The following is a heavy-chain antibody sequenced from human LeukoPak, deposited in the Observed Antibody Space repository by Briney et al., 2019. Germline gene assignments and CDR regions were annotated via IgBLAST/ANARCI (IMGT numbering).Heavy chain of an antibody. CDR2: IIPIFGTA. Sequence: GASVKVSCKASGGTFSSYATSWVRQAPGQGLEWMGGIIPIFGTANYAQKFQGRVTITTDESTSTAYMELSSLRSEDTAVYYCARLVDSSSSGGFWFDPWGQGTLVTVSS. D-gene: IGHD6-6*01. J-gene: IGHJ5*02. CDR3: ARLVDSSSSGGFWFDP. V-gene: IGHV1-69*05. CDR1: GGTFSSYA.